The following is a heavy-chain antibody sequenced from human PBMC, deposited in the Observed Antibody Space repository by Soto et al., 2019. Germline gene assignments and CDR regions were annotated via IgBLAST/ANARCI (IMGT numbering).Heavy chain of an antibody. D-gene: IGHD3-10*02. CDR2: IYGGDSA. J-gene: IGHJ4*02. CDR1: GFTVGSNY. Sequence: LRLWWAASGFTVGSNYMSWVRQAPGKGLEWVSVIYGGDSAYYAASVKGRFTISRDNSKNTLYLQMNSLRAEDTSVYYCEKAKHYYVRVFAYWGQGTPVTV. V-gene: IGHV3-66*01. CDR3: EKAKHYYVRVFAY.